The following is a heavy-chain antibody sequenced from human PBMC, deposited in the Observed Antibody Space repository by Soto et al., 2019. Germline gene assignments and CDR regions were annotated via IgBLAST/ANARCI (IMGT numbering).Heavy chain of an antibody. J-gene: IGHJ4*02. CDR2: IYYSGST. CDR1: AGSISTGGYS. V-gene: IGHV4-31*03. Sequence: QVPLQESGPGLVKPSQTLSLTCTVSAGSISTGGYSWTWIRQHPGNGLEWIGYIYYSGSTYYNPSLKKRVTISVDTAKNQFSLKLSSVPAADTAVYYCAIGLSVTVFDNWGQVTLVTVAS. CDR3: AIGLSVTVFDN. D-gene: IGHD4-17*01.